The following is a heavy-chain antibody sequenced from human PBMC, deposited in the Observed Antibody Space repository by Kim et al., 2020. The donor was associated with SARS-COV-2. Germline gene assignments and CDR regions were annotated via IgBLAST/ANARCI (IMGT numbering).Heavy chain of an antibody. CDR2: INHSGST. CDR3: ARSPIVVVPAANPQRNYYFDY. CDR1: GGSFSGYY. Sequence: SETLSLTCAVYGGSFSGYYWSWIRQPPGKGLEWIGEINHSGSTNYNPSLKSRVTISVDTSKNQFSLKLSSVTAADTAVYYCARSPIVVVPAANPQRNYYFDYWGQGTLVTVSS. J-gene: IGHJ4*02. D-gene: IGHD2-2*01. V-gene: IGHV4-34*01.